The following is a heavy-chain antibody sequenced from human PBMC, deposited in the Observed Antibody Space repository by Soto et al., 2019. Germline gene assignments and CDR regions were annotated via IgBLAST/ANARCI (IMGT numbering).Heavy chain of an antibody. Sequence: QVQLVESGGGVVQPGRSLRLSCAASGFTFSSYGMHWVRQAPGMGLEGVAVIWYDGSNKYYADSVKGRFTISRDNFENTLYLQMDSLSAEDTAVYYCARLVDWYFDLWGRGTLVTVSS. D-gene: IGHD1-26*01. CDR1: GFTFSSYG. CDR2: IWYDGSNK. V-gene: IGHV3-33*01. J-gene: IGHJ2*01. CDR3: ARLVDWYFDL.